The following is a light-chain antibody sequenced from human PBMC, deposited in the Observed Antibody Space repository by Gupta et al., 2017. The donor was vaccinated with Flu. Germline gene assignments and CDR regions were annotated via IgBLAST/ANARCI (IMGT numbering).Light chain of an antibody. CDR3: QQSYSTPRT. CDR1: QSININ. J-gene: IGKJ1*01. Sequence: DIKMTQSPSSLSASLGEKVSITCRTTQSININLYWYQQNTAKAPKLLIYAASSLQSGVPSRCSGRGSGTDFILTISRLQHEYFATYYCQQSYSTPRTFGQGTRVEIK. V-gene: IGKV1-39*01. CDR2: AAS.